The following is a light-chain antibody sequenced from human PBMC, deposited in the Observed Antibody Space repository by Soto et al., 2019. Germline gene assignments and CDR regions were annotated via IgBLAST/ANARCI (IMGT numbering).Light chain of an antibody. Sequence: DIQMTQSPSSLSASVGDIVTITCQASHDIINYLNWFQQKPGEAPKLLTFDACKLERGVPSRFSGSGSGTDFTLTISSLQPEDIATYYCQQDDNLSVTVGGATKVEIK. CDR3: QQDDNLSVT. J-gene: IGKJ4*01. V-gene: IGKV1-33*01. CDR1: HDIINY. CDR2: DAC.